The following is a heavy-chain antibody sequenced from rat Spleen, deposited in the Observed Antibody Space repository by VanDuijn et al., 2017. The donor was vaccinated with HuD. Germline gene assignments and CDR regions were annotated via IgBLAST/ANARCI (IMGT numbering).Heavy chain of an antibody. CDR2: ISPSGGST. D-gene: IGHD1-10*01. Sequence: EVQLVESGGGLVQPGRSLKLSCITSGFTFNYYWMTWVRQAPPKGLEWVASISPSGGSTYYPDSVKGRFTISRDNAKSTRYRQMNSLRSEDTATYYCATLYNNFFDYWCQGVMVTVSS. CDR3: ATLYNNFFDY. V-gene: IGHV5-31*01. CDR1: GFTFNYYW. J-gene: IGHJ2*01.